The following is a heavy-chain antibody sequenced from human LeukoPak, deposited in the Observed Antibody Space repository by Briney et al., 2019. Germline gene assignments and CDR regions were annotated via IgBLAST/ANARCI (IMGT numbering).Heavy chain of an antibody. CDR1: GGSIRSYY. Sequence: SETLSLTCTVSGGSIRSYYWSWIRQPPGKGLEWIGYIYYSGSTNYNPSLKSRVTISVGTSKNQFSLNLSSVTAADTAVYYCARVLPYSSGWGVDYWGQGTLVAVSS. D-gene: IGHD6-19*01. CDR3: ARVLPYSSGWGVDY. V-gene: IGHV4-59*01. CDR2: IYYSGST. J-gene: IGHJ4*02.